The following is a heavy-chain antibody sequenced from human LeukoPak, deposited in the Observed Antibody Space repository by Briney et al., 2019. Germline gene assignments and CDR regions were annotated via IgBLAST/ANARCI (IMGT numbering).Heavy chain of an antibody. V-gene: IGHV1-46*01. CDR1: GYTFTSYY. CDR2: INPSGGST. CDR3: ARDTDILTGHNNWFDP. J-gene: IGHJ5*02. D-gene: IGHD3-9*01. Sequence: GASVKVSCKASGYTFTSYYMHWVRQAPGQGLEWMGIINPSGGSTSYAQKFQGRVTMTRDMSTSTVYMELSSLRSEDTAVYYCARDTDILTGHNNWFDPWGQGTLVTVSS.